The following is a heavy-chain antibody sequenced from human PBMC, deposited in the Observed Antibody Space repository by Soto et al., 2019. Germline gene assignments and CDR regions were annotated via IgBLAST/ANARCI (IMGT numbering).Heavy chain of an antibody. CDR3: AREPTRYYGSGSRFDY. Sequence: SVKVSCKASGGTFSSYAISWVRQAPGQGLEWMGGIIPIFGTANYAQKFQGRVTISADESTSTAYMELSSLRSEDTVVYYCAREPTRYYGSGSRFDYWGQGTLVTVSS. D-gene: IGHD3-10*01. CDR2: IIPIFGTA. V-gene: IGHV1-69*13. J-gene: IGHJ4*02. CDR1: GGTFSSYA.